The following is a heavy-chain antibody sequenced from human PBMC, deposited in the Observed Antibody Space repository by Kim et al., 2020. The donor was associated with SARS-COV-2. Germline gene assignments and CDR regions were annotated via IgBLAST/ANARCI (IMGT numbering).Heavy chain of an antibody. CDR2: IRSKAYGGTT. J-gene: IGHJ6*02. CDR1: GFTFGDYA. V-gene: IGHV3-49*03. CDR3: TRDDCSSTSCYLRYYYYYYGMDV. Sequence: GGSLRLSCTASGFTFGDYAMSWFRQAPGKGLEWVGFIRSKAYGGTTEYAASVKGRFTISRDDSKSIAYLQMNSLKTEDTAVYYCTRDDCSSTSCYLRYYYYYYGMDVWGQGTTVTVSS. D-gene: IGHD2-2*01.